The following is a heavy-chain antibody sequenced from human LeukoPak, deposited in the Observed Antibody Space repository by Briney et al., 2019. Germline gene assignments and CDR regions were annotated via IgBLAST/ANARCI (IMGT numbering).Heavy chain of an antibody. Sequence: PGGSLRLSCGASGFTFSSYWMSWVRLAPGKGLEWVANIKQDGSEIYYVDSVKGRFTISRDNAKNSLYLQMNSLRAEDTAVYYCARDGGLLWFGESTNWGQGTLVTVSS. CDR3: ARDGGLLWFGESTN. V-gene: IGHV3-7*01. J-gene: IGHJ4*02. D-gene: IGHD3-10*01. CDR2: IKQDGSEI. CDR1: GFTFSSYW.